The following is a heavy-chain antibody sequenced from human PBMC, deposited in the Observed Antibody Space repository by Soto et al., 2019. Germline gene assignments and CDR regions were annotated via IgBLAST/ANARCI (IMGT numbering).Heavy chain of an antibody. V-gene: IGHV4-61*01. CDR2: VAYSGST. CDR3: AKGVGGVVTLTY. J-gene: IGHJ4*02. CDR1: GGSVRSGSYY. Sequence: QVQLQESGPGLVKPSETLSLTCTVSGGSVRSGSYYWSWMRQTPGKGLEWIAYVAYSGSTNYNPSLKSRVTISLDTSKNQIFLNLISVTAADTAVYYCAKGVGGVVTLTYWGQGTLVSVSS. D-gene: IGHD3-3*01.